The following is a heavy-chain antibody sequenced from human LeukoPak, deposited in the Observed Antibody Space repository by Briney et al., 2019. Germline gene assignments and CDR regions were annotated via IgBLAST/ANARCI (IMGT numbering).Heavy chain of an antibody. V-gene: IGHV3-21*01. CDR2: ISSSSSYI. J-gene: IGHJ4*02. Sequence: GGSLRLSCAASGFTFSSYSMNWARQAPGKGLEWVSSISSSSSYIYYADSVKGRFTISRDNAKNSLYLQMNSLRTEDTAVYYCARYGDYGYYFDYWGQGTLVTVSS. D-gene: IGHD4-17*01. CDR1: GFTFSSYS. CDR3: ARYGDYGYYFDY.